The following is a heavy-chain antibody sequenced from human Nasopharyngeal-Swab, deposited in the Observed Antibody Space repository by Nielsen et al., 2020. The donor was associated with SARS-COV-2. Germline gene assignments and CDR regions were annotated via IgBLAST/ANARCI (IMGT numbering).Heavy chain of an antibody. CDR2: ISSSGSTI. CDR3: AREDTDYYDSSGYFDY. V-gene: IGHV3-11*01. D-gene: IGHD3-22*01. CDR1: GFTFSDYY. Sequence: GESLKISCAASGFTFSDYYMSWIHQAPGKGLEWVSYISSSGSTIYYADSVKGRFTISRDNAKNSLYLQMNSLRAEDTAVYYCAREDTDYYDSSGYFDYWGQGTLVTVSS. J-gene: IGHJ4*02.